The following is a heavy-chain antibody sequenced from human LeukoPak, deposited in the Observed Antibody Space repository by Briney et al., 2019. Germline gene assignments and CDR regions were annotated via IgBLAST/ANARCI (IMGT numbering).Heavy chain of an antibody. CDR3: ARILRTSSYYYYGMDV. D-gene: IGHD3-10*01. V-gene: IGHV4-34*01. J-gene: IGHJ6*02. CDR1: GGSFSGYY. CDR2: INHSGST. Sequence: PSETLSLTCAVYGGSFSGYYWSWIRQPPGKGLEWIGEINHSGSTNYNPSLKSRVTISVDTSKNQFSLKLSSVTAADTAVYYCARILRTSSYYYYGMDVWGQGTTVTVSS.